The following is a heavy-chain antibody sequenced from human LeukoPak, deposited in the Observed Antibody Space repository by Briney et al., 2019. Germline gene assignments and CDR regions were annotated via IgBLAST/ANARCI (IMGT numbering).Heavy chain of an antibody. CDR1: GGSISSYY. CDR3: ASGPQLWFFDY. V-gene: IGHV4-59*01. D-gene: IGHD5-18*01. Sequence: PSETLSLTCTVSGGSISSYYWSWIRQPPGKGLEWIGYIYYSGSTNYNPSLKSRVTISVDTSKNQFSLKLSSVTAADTAVYCCASGPQLWFFDYWGQGTLVTVSS. J-gene: IGHJ4*02. CDR2: IYYSGST.